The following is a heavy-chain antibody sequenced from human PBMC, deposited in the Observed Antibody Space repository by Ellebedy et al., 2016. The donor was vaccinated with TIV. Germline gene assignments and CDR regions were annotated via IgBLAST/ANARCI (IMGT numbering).Heavy chain of an antibody. CDR2: ISSSADTI. V-gene: IGHV3-11*01. CDR1: GFTFSDYY. J-gene: IGHJ4*02. D-gene: IGHD6-13*01. Sequence: PGGSLRLSCAASGFTFSDYYMTWIRQAPGKGLECVSYISSSADTIYYADSVKGRFTISRDNAKKSLYLQMNSLRAEDTAVYYCARAGTIAPAGIGGQWGQGTLVTVSS. CDR3: ARAGTIAPAGIGGQ.